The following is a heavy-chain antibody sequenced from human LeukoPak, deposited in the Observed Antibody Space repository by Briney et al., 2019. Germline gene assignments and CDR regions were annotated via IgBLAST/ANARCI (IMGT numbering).Heavy chain of an antibody. D-gene: IGHD3-10*01. CDR1: GFTFSTYS. J-gene: IGHJ4*02. CDR3: ATDKISGSGSIDY. Sequence: GGSLRLSCAASGFTFSTYSMNWVRQAPGKGLEWVSFITSNSNYIYYGDSVKGRFTISRDNAENSLYLQMDSLRAEDTAVYYCATDKISGSGSIDYWGQGTLVTVSS. V-gene: IGHV3-21*01. CDR2: ITSNSNYI.